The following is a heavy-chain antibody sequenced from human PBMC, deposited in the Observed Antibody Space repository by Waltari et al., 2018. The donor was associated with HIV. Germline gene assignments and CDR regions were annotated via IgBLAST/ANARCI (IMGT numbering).Heavy chain of an antibody. Sequence: QVQLQESGPGLVKPSETLSITCTDAGGSIQSHSWSGIRQPPGKGLEWIGYIYYSGSTNSNPSLKSRVTISVDTSKNHFSLKLSSVTAADTAVYYCARVPYDSSGLDAFDIWGQGTMVTVSS. CDR3: ARVPYDSSGLDAFDI. CDR2: IYYSGST. D-gene: IGHD3-22*01. CDR1: GGSIQSHS. V-gene: IGHV4-59*11. J-gene: IGHJ3*02.